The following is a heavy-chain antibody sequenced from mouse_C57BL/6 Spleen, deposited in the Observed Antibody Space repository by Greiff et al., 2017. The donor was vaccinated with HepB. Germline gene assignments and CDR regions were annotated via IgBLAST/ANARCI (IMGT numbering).Heavy chain of an antibody. V-gene: IGHV5-6*01. CDR2: ISSGGSYT. Sequence: EVQVVESGGDLVKPGGSLKLSCAASGFTFSSYGMSWVRQTPDKRLEWVATISSGGSYTYYPDSVKGRFTISRDNAKNTLYLQMSSLKSEDTAMYYCAKIYDYDDGDAMDYWGQGTSVTVSS. D-gene: IGHD2-4*01. J-gene: IGHJ4*01. CDR1: GFTFSSYG. CDR3: AKIYDYDDGDAMDY.